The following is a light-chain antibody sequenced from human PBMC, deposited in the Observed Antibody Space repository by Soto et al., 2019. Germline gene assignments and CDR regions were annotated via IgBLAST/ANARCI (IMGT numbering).Light chain of an antibody. J-gene: IGKJ4*01. CDR2: KAS. Sequence: DIQMTQSPSTLSASVGDRVTITCRASQSISSWLAWYQQKPGKAPNLLIYKASSLESGVPSRFSGSGAGTEFILTISSLQPDDFATYYCQQYNSWPLTFGGGTKIEI. CDR1: QSISSW. V-gene: IGKV1-5*03. CDR3: QQYNSWPLT.